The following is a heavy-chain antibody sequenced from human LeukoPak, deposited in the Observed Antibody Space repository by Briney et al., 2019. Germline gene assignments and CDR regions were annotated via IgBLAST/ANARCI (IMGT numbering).Heavy chain of an antibody. V-gene: IGHV1-2*02. J-gene: IGHJ6*03. CDR1: GYTFTDYY. Sequence: ASVKVSCKASGYTFTDYYLHWVRQAPGQGLEWMGWINPDSGGTNYEQKFQGRVTMTRDTSISTAYMELTRLRFDDTAVYYCARDPRYSSGWHYYYYMDVWGKGTTVTISS. D-gene: IGHD6-19*01. CDR2: INPDSGGT. CDR3: ARDPRYSSGWHYYYYMDV.